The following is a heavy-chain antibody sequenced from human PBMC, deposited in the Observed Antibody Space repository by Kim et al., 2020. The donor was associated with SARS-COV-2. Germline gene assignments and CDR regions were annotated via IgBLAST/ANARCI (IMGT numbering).Heavy chain of an antibody. CDR3: ARHYYDSSGYYPFDY. J-gene: IGHJ4*02. Sequence: SETLSLTCTVSGGSISSYYWSWIRQPPGKGLEWIGYIYYSGSTNYNPSLKSRVTISVDTSKNQFSLKLSSVTAADTAVYYCARHYYDSSGYYPFDYWGQGTLVTVSS. CDR1: GGSISSYY. V-gene: IGHV4-59*08. D-gene: IGHD3-22*01. CDR2: IYYSGST.